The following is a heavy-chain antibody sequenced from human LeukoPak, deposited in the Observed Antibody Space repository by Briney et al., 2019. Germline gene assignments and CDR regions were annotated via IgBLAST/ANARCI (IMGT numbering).Heavy chain of an antibody. CDR2: INHSGST. J-gene: IGHJ6*03. CDR3: ARTTEAHSWQTRYYSYYMDV. CDR1: GGSFSGYY. Sequence: PSETLSLTCAVYGGSFSGYYWSWIRQPPGKGLEWIGEINHSGSTNYNPSLKSRVTISADTSKNQFSLKLRSVTAADTAVYYCARTTEAHSWQTRYYSYYMDVWGKGTTVTVSS. V-gene: IGHV4-34*01. D-gene: IGHD6-13*01.